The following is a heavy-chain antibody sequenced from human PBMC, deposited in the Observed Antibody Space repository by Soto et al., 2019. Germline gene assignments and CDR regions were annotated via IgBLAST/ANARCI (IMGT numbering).Heavy chain of an antibody. D-gene: IGHD3-3*01. CDR2: IYSSGST. V-gene: IGHV4-4*07. CDR1: GGAINSYY. J-gene: IGHJ5*02. CDR3: ARGQRFSDWFDP. Sequence: PSETLSLTCTVSGGAINSYYWTWIRQPAGKGLEWIGRIYSSGSTKYNPSLQSRVTMSLDTSKNQFSLRLTAFTAADTAVYYCARGQRFSDWFDPWGQGTLVTVSS.